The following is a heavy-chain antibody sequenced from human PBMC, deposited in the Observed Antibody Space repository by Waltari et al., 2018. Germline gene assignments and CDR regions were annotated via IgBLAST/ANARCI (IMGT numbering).Heavy chain of an antibody. V-gene: IGHV4-61*02. D-gene: IGHD3-22*01. CDR3: ASGDYDSSGYLVDY. J-gene: IGHJ4*02. Sequence: QVQLQESGPGLVKPSQTLSLTCPVSGGSISSGSYYWSWIRQPAGKGLEWIGRIYTSGSTNYNPSLKSRVTISVDTSKNQFSLKLSSVTAADTAVYYCASGDYDSSGYLVDYWGQGTLVTVSS. CDR1: GGSISSGSYY. CDR2: IYTSGST.